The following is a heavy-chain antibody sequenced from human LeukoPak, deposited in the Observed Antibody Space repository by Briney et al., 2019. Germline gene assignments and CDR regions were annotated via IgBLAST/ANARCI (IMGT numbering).Heavy chain of an antibody. Sequence: PGGSLRLSCAASGFTFSTYAMSWVRQAPGKGLEWVSTISGSGGNTYYADSVKGRFTISRDNSKNTVYLQMNSLRAEDTAVYYCAREGSGAAAGTGDWFDPWGQGTLVTVSS. V-gene: IGHV3-23*01. CDR2: ISGSGGNT. CDR1: GFTFSTYA. CDR3: AREGSGAAAGTGDWFDP. D-gene: IGHD6-13*01. J-gene: IGHJ5*02.